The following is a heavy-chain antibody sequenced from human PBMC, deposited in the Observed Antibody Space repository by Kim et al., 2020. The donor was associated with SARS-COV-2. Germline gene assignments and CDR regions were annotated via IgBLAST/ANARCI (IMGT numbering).Heavy chain of an antibody. CDR3: ARELLGPSPFDY. CDR2: IYTSGST. Sequence: SETLSLTCTVSGGSISSGSYYWSWIRQPAGKGLEWIGRIYTSGSTNYNPSLKSRVTISVDTSKNQFSLKLSSVTAADTAVYYCARELLGPSPFDYWGQGTLVTVSS. V-gene: IGHV4-61*02. J-gene: IGHJ4*02. CDR1: GGSISSGSYY. D-gene: IGHD1-26*01.